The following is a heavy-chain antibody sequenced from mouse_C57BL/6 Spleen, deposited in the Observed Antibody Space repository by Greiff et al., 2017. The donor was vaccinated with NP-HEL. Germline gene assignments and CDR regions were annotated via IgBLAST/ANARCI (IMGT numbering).Heavy chain of an antibody. CDR1: GYSITSGYD. Sequence: EVQLQQSGPGMVKPSQSLSLTCTVTGYSITSGYDWHWIRHFPGNKLEWMGYISYSGSTNYNPSLKSRISITHDTSKNHFFLKLNSVTTEDTATYYCARDSYDGYYGFAYWGQGTLVTVSA. CDR2: ISYSGST. J-gene: IGHJ3*01. D-gene: IGHD2-3*01. V-gene: IGHV3-1*01. CDR3: ARDSYDGYYGFAY.